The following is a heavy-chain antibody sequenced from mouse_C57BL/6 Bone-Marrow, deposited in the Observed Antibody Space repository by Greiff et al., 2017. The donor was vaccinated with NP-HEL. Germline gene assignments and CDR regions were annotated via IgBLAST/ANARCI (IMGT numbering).Heavy chain of an antibody. D-gene: IGHD1-1*01. CDR2: IHPNSGST. CDR1: GYTFTSYW. CDR3: AKRIYYYGSSSGFAY. Sequence: VQLQQPGAELVKPGASVKLSCKASGYTFTSYWMHWVKQRPGQGLEWIGMIHPNSGSTNYNEKFKSKATLTVDKSSSTAYMQLSSLTSEDSAVYYCAKRIYYYGSSSGFAYWGQGTLVTVSA. J-gene: IGHJ3*01. V-gene: IGHV1-64*01.